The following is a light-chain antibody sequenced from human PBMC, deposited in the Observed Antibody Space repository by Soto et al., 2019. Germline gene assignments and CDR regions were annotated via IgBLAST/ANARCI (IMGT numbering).Light chain of an antibody. V-gene: IGKV3-20*01. J-gene: IGKJ1*01. CDR1: QSVSSSY. CDR2: GAS. Sequence: EIVLTQSPGTLSLSPGERATLSCRASQSVSSSYLAWYQQKPGQAPRLLIYGASSRATGIPDRFSGSGSGTDFTLTISGLEPEDFAVYYCQQYGSSQWTFGQGTKVEIK. CDR3: QQYGSSQWT.